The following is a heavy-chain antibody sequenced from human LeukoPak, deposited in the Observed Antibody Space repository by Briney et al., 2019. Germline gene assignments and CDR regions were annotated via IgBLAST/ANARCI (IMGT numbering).Heavy chain of an antibody. CDR3: ARDADGSGSLLDD. J-gene: IGHJ4*02. D-gene: IGHD3-10*01. CDR2: INVDNSNT. V-gene: IGHV1-18*01. Sequence: GASVNGSCKASDYTFTSYGTRWVRRAPGQGLEWMGWINVDNSNTRYAQKLQGRVTMTTATSTTTAYMDLGSLTSDDTAVYYCARDADGSGSLLDDWGKGTIVS. CDR1: DYTFTSYG.